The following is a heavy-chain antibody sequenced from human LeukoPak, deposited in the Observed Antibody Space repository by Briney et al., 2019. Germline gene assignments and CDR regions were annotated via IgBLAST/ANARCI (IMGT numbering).Heavy chain of an antibody. D-gene: IGHD1-26*01. V-gene: IGHV4-39*01. J-gene: IGHJ4*02. Sequence: PSETLSLTCTVSGGSISSSSYYSGGWIRQPPGKGLEWIGSIYYSGTTYYNPSLKSRVTISVDMSKNQFSLNLSSVTAADTAVYHCARLRPGSYSFDYWGQGTLVTVSS. CDR1: GGSISSSSYY. CDR3: ARLRPGSYSFDY. CDR2: IYYSGTT.